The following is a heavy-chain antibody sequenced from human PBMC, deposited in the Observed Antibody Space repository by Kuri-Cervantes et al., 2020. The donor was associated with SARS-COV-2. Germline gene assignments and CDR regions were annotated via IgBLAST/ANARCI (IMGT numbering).Heavy chain of an antibody. CDR3: AAPVVPAAIFENWFDP. Sequence: GGSLRLSCTASGFAFINYGMNWVRQAPGKGLEWVAVISYDGYNKYYADSVKGRFTIARDNSKNTIYLQMNNLRPEDTAVYYCAAPVVPAAIFENWFDPWGQGTLVTVSS. D-gene: IGHD2-2*01. V-gene: IGHV3-30*03. CDR2: ISYDGYNK. J-gene: IGHJ5*02. CDR1: GFAFINYG.